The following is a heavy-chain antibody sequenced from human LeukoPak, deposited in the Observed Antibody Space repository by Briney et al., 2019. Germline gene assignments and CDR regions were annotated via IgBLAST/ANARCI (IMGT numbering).Heavy chain of an antibody. V-gene: IGHV3-74*01. CDR1: GFTFSRYW. D-gene: IGHD3-16*01. CDR2: INEDGSST. Sequence: GGSLRLSCAASGFTFSRYWMHGVRHAPGEGLVWVSRINEDGSSTSCADSVKGRFTISRDNAKNTLYMQMNSLRAEDTAVYYCTRDTFGGDDFWGQGALVSVSS. CDR3: TRDTFGGDDF. J-gene: IGHJ4*02.